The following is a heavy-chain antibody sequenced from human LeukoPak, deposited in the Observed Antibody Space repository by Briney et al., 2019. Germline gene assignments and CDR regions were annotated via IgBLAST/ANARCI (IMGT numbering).Heavy chain of an antibody. D-gene: IGHD6-19*01. V-gene: IGHV3-21*01. CDR1: GFTFSSYS. CDR3: ARERVAGLFDY. CDR2: TSSSSSYI. J-gene: IGHJ4*02. Sequence: GGSLRLSCAASGFTFSSYSMNWVRQAPGKGLEWVSSTSSSSSYIYYADSVKGRFTISRDNAKNSLYLQMNSLRAEDTAVYYCARERVAGLFDYWGQGTLVTVSS.